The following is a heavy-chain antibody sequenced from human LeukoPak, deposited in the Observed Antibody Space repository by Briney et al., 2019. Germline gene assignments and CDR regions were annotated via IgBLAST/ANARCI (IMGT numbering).Heavy chain of an antibody. CDR3: ARAPSSGWYSDY. CDR2: IYYSGSI. Sequence: SQTLSLTCTVSGGSISSGGYYWSWVRQHPGKGLEWIGYIYYSGSIYSNPSLKSRLTFSVDPSKNQFSLKLSSVTAADTAVYYCARAPSSGWYSDYWGQGTLVTVSS. D-gene: IGHD6-19*01. V-gene: IGHV4-31*03. J-gene: IGHJ4*02. CDR1: GGSISSGGYY.